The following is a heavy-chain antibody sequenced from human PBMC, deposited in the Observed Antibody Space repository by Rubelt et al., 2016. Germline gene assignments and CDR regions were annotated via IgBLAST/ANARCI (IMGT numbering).Heavy chain of an antibody. CDR3: AIRTIFGVVIIPSYFDY. Sequence: EVQLLESGGGLVQPGGSLRLSCAASGFTVSSNEMSWVRQAPGKGLEWVSSISGCSTYYADSRKGRFTISRDNAKNSLYLQMNSLRAEDTAVYYCAIRTIFGVVIIPSYFDYWGQGTLVTVSS. CDR2: ISGCST. D-gene: IGHD3-3*01. V-gene: IGHV3-38*03. CDR1: GFTVSSNE. J-gene: IGHJ4*02.